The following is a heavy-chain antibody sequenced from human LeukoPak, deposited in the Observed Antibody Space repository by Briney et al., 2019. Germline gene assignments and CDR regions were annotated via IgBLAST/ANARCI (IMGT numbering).Heavy chain of an antibody. CDR3: ARDPYSGNYGAYYYYYMDV. Sequence: QPGGSLRLSCAASGFTFSGYWMSWVGQAPGKGLEWVANIKQDGSEKYYVDSVKGRFTISRDNAKNSLYLQMNSLRAEDTAEYYCARDPYSGNYGAYYYYYMDVWGKGTTVTVSS. D-gene: IGHD1-26*01. J-gene: IGHJ6*03. V-gene: IGHV3-7*01. CDR1: GFTFSGYW. CDR2: IKQDGSEK.